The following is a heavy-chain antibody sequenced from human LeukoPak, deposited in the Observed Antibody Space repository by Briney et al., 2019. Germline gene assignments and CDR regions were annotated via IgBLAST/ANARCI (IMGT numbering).Heavy chain of an antibody. CDR1: GGSFSGYY. CDR2: INHSGST. J-gene: IGHJ6*03. V-gene: IGHV4-34*01. D-gene: IGHD1-26*01. Sequence: PSETLSLTCAVYGGSFSGYYWSWIRQPPGKGLEWIGEINHSGSTNYNPSLKSRVTISVDTSKNQFSLKLSSVTAADTAVYYCARHVASGSSPNHYYYYMDVWGKGTTVTVSS. CDR3: ARHVASGSSPNHYYYYMDV.